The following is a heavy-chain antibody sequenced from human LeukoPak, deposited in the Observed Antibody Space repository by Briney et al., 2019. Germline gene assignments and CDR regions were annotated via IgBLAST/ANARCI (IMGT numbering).Heavy chain of an antibody. D-gene: IGHD6-19*01. V-gene: IGHV3-23*01. J-gene: IGHJ4*02. CDR1: GFTFSSYA. CDR3: ARPKAVAGPLALFDH. CDR2: ISASAGST. Sequence: GGSLRLSCAASGFTFSSYAMNWVRQAPGKGLEWVSGISASAGSTNYADSVKGRFTISRDSSKKTLYLQMNSLRAEDTAVYYCARPKAVAGPLALFDHCGQGTLVTVSS.